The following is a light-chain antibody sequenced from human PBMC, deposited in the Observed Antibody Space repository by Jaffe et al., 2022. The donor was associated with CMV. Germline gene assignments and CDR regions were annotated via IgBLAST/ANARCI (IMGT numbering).Light chain of an antibody. Sequence: QSALTQPASVSGSPGQSITISCTGTSSDVGGYHYVSWYQQHPGKAPKLIIYDVTNRPSGVSSRFSGSKSGNAASLTISGLQAEDEANYYCCSYRSANTLHVLFGGGTKVTVL. CDR1: SSDVGGYHY. CDR2: DVT. CDR3: CSYRSANTLHVL. J-gene: IGLJ2*01. V-gene: IGLV2-14*03.